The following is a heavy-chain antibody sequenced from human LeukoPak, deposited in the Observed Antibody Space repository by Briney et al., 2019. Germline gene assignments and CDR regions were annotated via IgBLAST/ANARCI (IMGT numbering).Heavy chain of an antibody. J-gene: IGHJ3*02. CDR2: ISGSGGST. V-gene: IGHV3-23*01. CDR1: GFTFSSYA. D-gene: IGHD3-22*01. Sequence: PGGSLRLSCAASGFTFSSYAMSWVRQAPGEGLEWVSAISGSGGSTYYADSVKGRFTISRDNSKSTLYLQMNSLRAEDTAVYYCAKIAGSDSIAFDIWGQGTMVTVSS. CDR3: AKIAGSDSIAFDI.